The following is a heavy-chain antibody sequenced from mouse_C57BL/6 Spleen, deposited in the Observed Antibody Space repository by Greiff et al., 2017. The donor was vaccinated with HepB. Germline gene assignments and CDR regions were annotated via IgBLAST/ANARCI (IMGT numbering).Heavy chain of an antibody. Sequence: VMLVESGAELARPGASVKLSCKASGYTFTSYGISWVKQRTGQGLEWIGEIYPRSGNTYYNEKFKGKATLTADKSSSTAYMELRSLTSEDSAVYFCARSGYSTPYAMDYWGQGTSVTVSS. CDR3: ARSGYSTPYAMDY. D-gene: IGHD2-5*01. CDR2: IYPRSGNT. CDR1: GYTFTSYG. J-gene: IGHJ4*01. V-gene: IGHV1-81*01.